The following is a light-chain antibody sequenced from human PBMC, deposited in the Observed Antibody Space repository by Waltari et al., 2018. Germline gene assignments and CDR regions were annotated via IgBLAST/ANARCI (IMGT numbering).Light chain of an antibody. CDR1: QSVSSY. Sequence: EIVLTQSPPPLSLSPGETATLPCRASQSVSSYLAWYQQKPGQAPRLLIYDASNRATGIPARFSGSGSGTDFTLTISSLEPEDLAVYYCQQRSNWLSFGGGTKVEI. J-gene: IGKJ4*01. V-gene: IGKV3-11*01. CDR2: DAS. CDR3: QQRSNWLS.